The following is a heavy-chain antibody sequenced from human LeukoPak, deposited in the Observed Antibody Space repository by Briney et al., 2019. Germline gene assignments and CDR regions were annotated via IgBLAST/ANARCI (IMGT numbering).Heavy chain of an antibody. J-gene: IGHJ4*02. Sequence: GGSLRLSCAASGFTFSSYAMSWVRQAPGKGLVWVSRINSDGMSTSYADSVQGRVTITRDDAKNTLYLELNSLRAEDTAVYYCAREADYYDVLTGYSRAFDSWGQGTLVTVSS. D-gene: IGHD3-9*01. V-gene: IGHV3-74*01. CDR1: GFTFSSYA. CDR3: AREADYYDVLTGYSRAFDS. CDR2: INSDGMST.